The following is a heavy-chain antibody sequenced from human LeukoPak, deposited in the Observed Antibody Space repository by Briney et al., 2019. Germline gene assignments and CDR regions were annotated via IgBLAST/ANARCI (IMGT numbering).Heavy chain of an antibody. D-gene: IGHD4/OR15-4a*01. Sequence: GGSLRLSCAASGFIFRHYWMHWVRQVPGKGLVWVSRINPDGTTINYADSVRGRFAISRDNAKNTLHLEMNGLRADDTAVYYCARFRAGAGDFWGQGTLVSVSS. CDR2: INPDGTTI. CDR1: GFIFRHYW. V-gene: IGHV3-74*01. J-gene: IGHJ4*02. CDR3: ARFRAGAGDF.